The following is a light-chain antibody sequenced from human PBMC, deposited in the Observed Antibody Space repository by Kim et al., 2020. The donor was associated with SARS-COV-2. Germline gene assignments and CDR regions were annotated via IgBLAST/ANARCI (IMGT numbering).Light chain of an antibody. J-gene: IGKJ4*01. CDR3: QQYKSYPLT. CDR2: KAS. Sequence: ASVGDRVTITCRASQSISISLAWYQHRPGKAPKLLIYKASALETGVPSRFSGSGSGTEFTLTISSLVPDDFATYFCQQYKSYPLTFGGGTKVDIK. CDR1: QSISIS. V-gene: IGKV1-5*03.